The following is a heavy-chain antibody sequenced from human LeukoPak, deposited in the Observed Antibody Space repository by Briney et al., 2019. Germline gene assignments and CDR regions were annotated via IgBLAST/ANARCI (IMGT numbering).Heavy chain of an antibody. V-gene: IGHV3-48*03. CDR2: ISSIGGTI. CDR3: ARAGYYDVWSGYPTQYNWFDP. J-gene: IGHJ5*02. Sequence: GGSLRLSCAASGFTFTSYEMNWVRQAPGKGLEWVSYISSIGGTIYYADSVKGRFTISRDNAKNSLYLQMNSLRAEDTAVYYGARAGYYDVWSGYPTQYNWFDPWGQGTLVTVSS. D-gene: IGHD3-3*01. CDR1: GFTFTSYE.